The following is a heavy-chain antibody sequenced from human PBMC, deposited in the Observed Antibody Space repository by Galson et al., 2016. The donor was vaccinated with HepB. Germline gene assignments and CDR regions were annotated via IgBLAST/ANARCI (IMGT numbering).Heavy chain of an antibody. J-gene: IGHJ4*02. CDR1: GFTFSRYG. V-gene: IGHV3-30*18. D-gene: IGHD3-10*01. CDR2: ISNVGNNK. CDR3: AKGLVLKKGTFDY. Sequence: SLRLSCAASGFTFSRYGMHWVRQAPGKGLEWVAVISNVGNNKYYDNSVKGRFTISIDNSNNTLYLQMNILRPEDTDVYFCAKGLVLKKGTFDYWGQGTLVTVSS.